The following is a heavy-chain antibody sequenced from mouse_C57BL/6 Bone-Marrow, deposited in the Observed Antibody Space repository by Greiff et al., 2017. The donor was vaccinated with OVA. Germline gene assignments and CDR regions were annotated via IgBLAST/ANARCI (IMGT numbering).Heavy chain of an antibody. Sequence: QVQLQQSGAEVVRPGASVKLSCKASGYTFTDHYINWVKQRPRQGLEWIARIYPGSGNTYYNEKFKGKATLTAEKSSNTAYMQLSSLTSEDSAVYFCARDDGYFFEYWGQGTTLTVSS. V-gene: IGHV1-76*01. CDR1: GYTFTDHY. D-gene: IGHD2-3*01. J-gene: IGHJ2*01. CDR3: ARDDGYFFEY. CDR2: IYPGSGNT.